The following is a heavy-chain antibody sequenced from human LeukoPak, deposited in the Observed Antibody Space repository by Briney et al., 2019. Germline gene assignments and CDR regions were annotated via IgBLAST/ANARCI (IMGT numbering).Heavy chain of an antibody. Sequence: SETLSLTCTVSGGSISSYYWSWIRQPPGKGLEWIGYIYYSGSTNYNPSLKSRVTISVDTSKNQFSLKLSSVTAADTAVYYCPTLPVGHRTRDYWGQGTLVTVSS. CDR3: PTLPVGHRTRDY. CDR2: IYYSGST. V-gene: IGHV4-59*01. J-gene: IGHJ4*02. D-gene: IGHD3-16*02. CDR1: GGSISSYY.